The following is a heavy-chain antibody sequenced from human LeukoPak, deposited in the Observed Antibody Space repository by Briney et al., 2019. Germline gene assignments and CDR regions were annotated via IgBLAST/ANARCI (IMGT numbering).Heavy chain of an antibody. J-gene: IGHJ2*01. V-gene: IGHV4-59*01. CDR2: IYTSGST. Sequence: SETLSLTCTVTGGSISNYYWSWIRQPPGKGLEWIGYIYTSGSTNCNPSLKSRVTMSIDTSKNRFSLKLSSVTAADTAVYYCARGVTMIVVVIHDWYFDLWGRGTLVTVSS. D-gene: IGHD3-22*01. CDR1: GGSISNYY. CDR3: ARGVTMIVVVIHDWYFDL.